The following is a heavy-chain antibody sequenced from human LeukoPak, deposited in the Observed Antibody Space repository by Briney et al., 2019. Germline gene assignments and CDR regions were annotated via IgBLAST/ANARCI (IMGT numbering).Heavy chain of an antibody. J-gene: IGHJ3*02. V-gene: IGHV3-23*01. D-gene: IGHD3-22*01. CDR3: AYDSSGEDRVAFDI. CDR2: ISGSGNT. Sequence: GGSLRLSCSASGFTFINYVMTWVRQAPGKGLEWVSAISGSGNTYYADSVKGRFTISRDNSKNTVYLQMNSLRAEDTAVYYCAYDSSGEDRVAFDIWGQGTMVTVSS. CDR1: GFTFINYV.